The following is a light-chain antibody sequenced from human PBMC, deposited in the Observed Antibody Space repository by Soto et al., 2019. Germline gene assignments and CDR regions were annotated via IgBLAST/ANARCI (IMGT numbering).Light chain of an antibody. Sequence: EIVMKQSPATLSVSPGERATLSCRASQSVSSNLAWYQQKPGQAPRLLIYGASTRATGIPARFSGSGSGTEFTLTISSLQSEDFAVYYCQQYNNWPYTFGQGTKLESK. J-gene: IGKJ2*01. CDR1: QSVSSN. CDR2: GAS. CDR3: QQYNNWPYT. V-gene: IGKV3-15*01.